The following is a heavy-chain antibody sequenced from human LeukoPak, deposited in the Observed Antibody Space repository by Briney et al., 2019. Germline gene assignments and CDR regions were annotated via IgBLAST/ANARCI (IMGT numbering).Heavy chain of an antibody. CDR1: GFTFSSYW. Sequence: GGSLRLSCAASGFTFSSYWMSWVRQAPGKGLEWVANMKQDGSEKYYVDSVKGRFTISRDNAKNSLYLQMNSLRAEDTAVYYCARYGVAPAAYYYYYMDVWGKGTTVTVSS. J-gene: IGHJ6*03. D-gene: IGHD2-2*01. CDR3: ARYGVAPAAYYYYYMDV. CDR2: MKQDGSEK. V-gene: IGHV3-7*01.